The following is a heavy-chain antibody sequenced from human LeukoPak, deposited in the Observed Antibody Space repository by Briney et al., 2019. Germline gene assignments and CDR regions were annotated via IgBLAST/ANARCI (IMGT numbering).Heavy chain of an antibody. D-gene: IGHD3-3*01. J-gene: IGHJ4*02. Sequence: PGGSLRLSCAASGFTFSSYAMSWVRQAPGKGLEWVSTISSSGVSTYYADSVKGRFTISRDNSKNTLYLQMNGLRAEDTAVYYCAKTFSIFGVVITYYFDYWGQGTLVTVSS. CDR3: AKTFSIFGVVITYYFDY. CDR1: GFTFSSYA. CDR2: ISSSGVST. V-gene: IGHV3-23*01.